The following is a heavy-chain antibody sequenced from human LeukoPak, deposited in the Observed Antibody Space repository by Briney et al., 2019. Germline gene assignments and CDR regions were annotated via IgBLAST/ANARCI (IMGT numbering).Heavy chain of an antibody. Sequence: SETLSLTCTVSGGSISSSSYYWGWLRQPPGKGLEWIGSIYYSGSTYYNPSLKSRVTISVDTSKNQFSLKLSSVTAADTAAYYCARVVHSSSWYSGYYYYYMDVWGKGTTVTVSS. CDR1: GGSISSSSYY. V-gene: IGHV4-39*07. J-gene: IGHJ6*03. CDR2: IYYSGST. D-gene: IGHD6-13*01. CDR3: ARVVHSSSWYSGYYYYYMDV.